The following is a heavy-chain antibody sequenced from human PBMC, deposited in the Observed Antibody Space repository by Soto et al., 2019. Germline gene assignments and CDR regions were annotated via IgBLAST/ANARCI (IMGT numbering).Heavy chain of an antibody. CDR2: MNPNSGYA. CDR3: ARRGASETLAQ. CDR1: GDTFTTYD. V-gene: IGHV1-8*01. J-gene: IGHJ4*02. Sequence: ASVKVSCKASGDTFTTYDINWVRQATGQGLEWMGWMNPNSGYADYAQNFQGRVTMSRDTSIKTAYMELSHLKSEDTAVYYCARRGASETLAQWGQGTLVTVSS.